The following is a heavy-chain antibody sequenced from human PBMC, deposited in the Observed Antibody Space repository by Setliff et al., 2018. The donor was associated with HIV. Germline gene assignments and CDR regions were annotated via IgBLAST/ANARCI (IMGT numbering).Heavy chain of an antibody. J-gene: IGHJ3*02. Sequence: SETLSLTCTVSDDPINSYYWSWIRQPAGKGLEWIGRMYTSGVAKYNPSLESRVTMSVDTSKNQMSLELTSVTAADTAVYYCARDPKVEWDLLGAFDIWGQGTMVTVSS. V-gene: IGHV4-4*07. CDR3: ARDPKVEWDLLGAFDI. CDR2: MYTSGVA. CDR1: DDPINSYY. D-gene: IGHD3-16*01.